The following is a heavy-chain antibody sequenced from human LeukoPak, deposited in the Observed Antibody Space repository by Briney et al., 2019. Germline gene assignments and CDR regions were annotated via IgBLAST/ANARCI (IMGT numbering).Heavy chain of an antibody. Sequence: GGSLRLSCAASGFTFSSYAMHWVRQAPGKGLEWVAVISYDGSNKYYADSVKGRFTISRDNSKNTLYLQMNSLRAEDTAVYYCARLKTYYDILTGWPEAFDIWGQGTMVTVSS. D-gene: IGHD3-9*01. CDR1: GFTFSSYA. V-gene: IGHV3-30-3*01. CDR2: ISYDGSNK. CDR3: ARLKTYYDILTGWPEAFDI. J-gene: IGHJ3*02.